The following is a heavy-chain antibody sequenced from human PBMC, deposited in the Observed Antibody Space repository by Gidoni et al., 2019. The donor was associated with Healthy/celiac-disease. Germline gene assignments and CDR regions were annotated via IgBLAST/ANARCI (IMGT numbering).Heavy chain of an antibody. V-gene: IGHV1-69*01. D-gene: IGHD5-12*01. J-gene: IGHJ4*02. CDR3: ARDWAGGSTIMDWGFDY. CDR1: GGTFSSYA. Sequence: QVQLVQSGAEVKKPGSSVKVSCKASGGTFSSYAISWVRQAPGQGLEWMGGIIPIFGTANYAQKFQGRVTITADESTSTAYMELSSLRSEDTAVYYCARDWAGGSTIMDWGFDYWGQGTLVTVSS. CDR2: IIPIFGTA.